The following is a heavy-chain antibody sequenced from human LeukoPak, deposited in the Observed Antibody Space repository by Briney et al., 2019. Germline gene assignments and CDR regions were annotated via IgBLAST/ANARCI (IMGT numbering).Heavy chain of an antibody. J-gene: IGHJ4*02. V-gene: IGHV1-69*04. CDR1: GGTFSSYA. CDR3: ARVKFSSSWYVGGFDY. D-gene: IGHD6-13*01. CDR2: IIPILGIA. Sequence: GASVKVSCKASGGTFSSYAISWVRQAPGQGLEWMGRIIPILGIANYAQKFQGRVTITADKSTSTAYMELSSLRSEDTAVYYCARVKFSSSWYVGGFDYWGQGTLVTVSS.